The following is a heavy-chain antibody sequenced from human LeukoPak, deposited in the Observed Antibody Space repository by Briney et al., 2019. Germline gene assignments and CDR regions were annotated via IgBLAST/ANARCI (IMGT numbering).Heavy chain of an antibody. CDR2: MKHDGSEE. CDR3: ARKAAGWGVLDH. CDR1: GFMFETYW. Sequence: GGSLRFSCAASGFMFETYWMNGVRQVPGEGLEWVANMKHDGSEEYYVESVKGRFIISRDNTNKLLYLQMNSLRAEDTAIYYCARKAAGWGVLDHWGQGILVTVSS. V-gene: IGHV3-7*03. J-gene: IGHJ4*02. D-gene: IGHD3-10*01.